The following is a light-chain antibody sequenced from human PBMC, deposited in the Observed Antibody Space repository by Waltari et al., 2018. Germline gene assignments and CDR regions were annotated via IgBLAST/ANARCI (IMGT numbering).Light chain of an antibody. CDR1: QSLLDSNGKSY. J-gene: IGKJ1*01. Sequence: EIVVTQTPLSLSVAPGQPASISCKSSQSLLDSNGKSYLFWYLQKPGQSPQLLMYEVSSRFSGVSDRFSGSGSGTDCTLKISRVEAEDVGVYYCMQGKNLRAFGQGTKVEI. CDR3: MQGKNLRA. V-gene: IGKV2-29*03. CDR2: EVS.